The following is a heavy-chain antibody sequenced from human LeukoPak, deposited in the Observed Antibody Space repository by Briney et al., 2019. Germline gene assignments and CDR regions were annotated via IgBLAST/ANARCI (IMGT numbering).Heavy chain of an antibody. V-gene: IGHV4-59*08. CDR1: GGSISSYY. J-gene: IGHJ4*02. CDR3: ARGDNLTGYYDY. Sequence: SETLSLTCTVSGGSISSYYWSWIRQPPGKGLEWIGYIYYSGSTNYNPSLKSRVTISINTSKNQFSLKLTSVTAADTAVYYCARGDNLTGYYDYWGQGTLVTVSS. CDR2: IYYSGST. D-gene: IGHD3-9*01.